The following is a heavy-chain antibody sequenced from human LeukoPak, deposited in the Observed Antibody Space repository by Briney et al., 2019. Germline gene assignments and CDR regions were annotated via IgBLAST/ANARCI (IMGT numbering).Heavy chain of an antibody. CDR1: GYTFTSYS. D-gene: IGHD1-1*01. CDR2: INPSGGST. V-gene: IGHV1-46*01. J-gene: IGHJ4*02. Sequence: ASVKVSCKASGYTFTSYSMHWVRQAPGQGLEWMGIINPSGGSTNYAQKFQGRVTMTRDTSTSTVYMELSGLRSEDTAVYYCAKDRTISPTTPAYWGQGTLVTVSS. CDR3: AKDRTISPTTPAY.